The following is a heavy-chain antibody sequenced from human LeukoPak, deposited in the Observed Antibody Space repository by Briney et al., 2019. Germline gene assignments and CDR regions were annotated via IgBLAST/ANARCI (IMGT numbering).Heavy chain of an antibody. CDR2: IGIAGDT. CDR1: GFTFSSYD. D-gene: IGHD5-12*01. V-gene: IGHV3-13*01. Sequence: PGGSLRLSCAASGFTFSSYDMHWVRQATGKGLEWVSAIGIAGDTYYPGSVKGRFTISRENAKNSLYLQMNSLRAGDTAVYCCARVRKYSGYYSWYFDLWGRGTLVTVSS. J-gene: IGHJ2*01. CDR3: ARVRKYSGYYSWYFDL.